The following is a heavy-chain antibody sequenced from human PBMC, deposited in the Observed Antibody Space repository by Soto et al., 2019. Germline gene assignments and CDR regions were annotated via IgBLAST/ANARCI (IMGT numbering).Heavy chain of an antibody. CDR2: ISGSGGST. Sequence: GGSLRLSCAASGFTFSSYAMSWVRQAPGKGLEWVSAISGSGGSTYYADSVKGRFTISRDNSKNTLYLQMNSLRAEDTAVYYCAKVGRQGYYYYYYMDVWGKGTTVTVSS. V-gene: IGHV3-23*01. D-gene: IGHD1-1*01. CDR1: GFTFSSYA. CDR3: AKVGRQGYYYYYYMDV. J-gene: IGHJ6*03.